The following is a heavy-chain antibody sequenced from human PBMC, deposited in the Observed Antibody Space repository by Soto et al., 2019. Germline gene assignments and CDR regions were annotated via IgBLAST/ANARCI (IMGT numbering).Heavy chain of an antibody. V-gene: IGHV3-9*01. CDR3: ARGLGSFFTFDL. D-gene: IGHD6-6*01. CDR1: GFTFDYYA. Sequence: GGSLRLSCVASGFTFDYYAVHWVRQGPGKGLEWVSGISGDSGTIGYGDSVKGRFTISRDNAKNSLLLRLNSLRTEDTAVYYCARGLGSFFTFDLWGLGTLVTVSS. J-gene: IGHJ4*02. CDR2: ISGDSGTI.